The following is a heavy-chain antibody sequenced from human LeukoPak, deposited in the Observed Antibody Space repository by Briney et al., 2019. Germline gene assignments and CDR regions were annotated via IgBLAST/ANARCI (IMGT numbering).Heavy chain of an antibody. J-gene: IGHJ4*02. Sequence: GGFLRLSCAASGFTFDDYAMHWVRQAPGKGLEWVSGISWNSGSIGYADSVKGRFTISRDNAKNSLYLQMNSLRGDDTALYYCAKDAYSRGDYWGQGTLVTVSS. CDR2: ISWNSGSI. CDR3: AKDAYSRGDY. V-gene: IGHV3-9*01. CDR1: GFTFDDYA. D-gene: IGHD2-21*01.